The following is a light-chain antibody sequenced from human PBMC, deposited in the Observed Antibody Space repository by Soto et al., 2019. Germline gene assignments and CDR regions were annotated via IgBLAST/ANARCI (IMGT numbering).Light chain of an antibody. CDR2: GAS. Sequence: EIVMTQSPATQSVSPGERATLSCRASQSVSGNLAWYQQKPGQAPRLLIYGASTRATGIPARFSGSGSGTEFTLTISSLESEDFAVYYCQQYNNWPPTFGQGTKVEIK. CDR1: QSVSGN. J-gene: IGKJ1*01. CDR3: QQYNNWPPT. V-gene: IGKV3D-15*01.